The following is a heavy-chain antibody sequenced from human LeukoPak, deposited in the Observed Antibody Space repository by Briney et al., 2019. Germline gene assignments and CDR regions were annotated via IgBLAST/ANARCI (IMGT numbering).Heavy chain of an antibody. V-gene: IGHV3-23*01. CDR3: AKDANYYDSSGYLIPFDY. J-gene: IGHJ4*02. CDR2: ISGNGQQT. D-gene: IGHD3-22*01. Sequence: GGSLRLSCSACGCTLSKFAITGLRQLRSKGLDWVSSISGNGQQTYYADSVKGRFSVSRDNSKNILYLQMDSLRADDSALYYCAKDANYYDSSGYLIPFDYWGQGTLVTVSS. CDR1: GCTLSKFA.